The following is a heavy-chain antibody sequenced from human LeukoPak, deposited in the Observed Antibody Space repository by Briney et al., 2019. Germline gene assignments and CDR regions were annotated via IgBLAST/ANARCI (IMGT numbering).Heavy chain of an antibody. Sequence: ASVNVSCKVSGYTLTELSMHWVRQAPGKGLEGMGGFDPEDGETIYAQKFQGRVTMTEDTSTDTAYMELSSLRSEDTAVYYCATTVYCSSTSCYRALGGYWGQGTLVTVSS. V-gene: IGHV1-24*01. CDR3: ATTVYCSSTSCYRALGGY. CDR2: FDPEDGET. J-gene: IGHJ4*02. D-gene: IGHD2-2*02. CDR1: GYTLTELS.